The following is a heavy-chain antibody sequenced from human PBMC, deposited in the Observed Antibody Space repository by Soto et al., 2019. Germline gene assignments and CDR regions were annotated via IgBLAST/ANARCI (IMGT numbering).Heavy chain of an antibody. Sequence: SETLSLTCIVSGGSISGSYWSWIRQSPGKGLEWLGYVYYTGSTNYSPTLRSRVSISVDTSKNEFSLRLSSVTAADTAVYFCARSVAVPGAHIDYWGQGTQVTVSS. CDR2: VYYTGST. CDR3: ARSVAVPGAHIDY. V-gene: IGHV4-59*01. J-gene: IGHJ4*02. CDR1: GGSISGSY. D-gene: IGHD6-19*01.